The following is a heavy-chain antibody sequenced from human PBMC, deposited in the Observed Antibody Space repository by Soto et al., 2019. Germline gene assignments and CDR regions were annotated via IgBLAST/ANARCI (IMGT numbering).Heavy chain of an antibody. D-gene: IGHD6-13*01. Sequence: PSETLSLTCAVYGGSFSGHYWSWIRQPPGKGLEWIGEINHSGSTNYNPSLKSRVTISVDTSKNQFSLKLSSVTAADTAVYYCARDPGAAAGRRHYYYYGMDVWGQGTTVTVS. V-gene: IGHV4-34*01. J-gene: IGHJ6*02. CDR1: GGSFSGHY. CDR3: ARDPGAAAGRRHYYYYGMDV. CDR2: INHSGST.